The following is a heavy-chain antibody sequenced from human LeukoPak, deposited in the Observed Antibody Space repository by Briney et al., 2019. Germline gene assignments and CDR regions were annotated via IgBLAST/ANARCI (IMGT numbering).Heavy chain of an antibody. V-gene: IGHV3-30*02. CDR3: AKLGCSAGSCYSNH. CDR2: IRYDGSNK. CDR1: GFTFSSYG. D-gene: IGHD2-15*01. Sequence: PGGSLRLSCAASGFTFSSYGMHWVRQAPGKGLEWVAFIRYDGSNKYYADSVKGRFTISRDNSRNTLYLQMSSLRAEDAALYYCAKLGCSAGSCYSNHWGQGTLVTVSS. J-gene: IGHJ5*02.